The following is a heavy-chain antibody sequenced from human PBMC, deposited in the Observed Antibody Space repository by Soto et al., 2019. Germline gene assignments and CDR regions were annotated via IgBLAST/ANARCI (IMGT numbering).Heavy chain of an antibody. CDR3: ARGKYGDYAADY. Sequence: ESGGGLVQPGGSLRLSCAASGFTFTTYSMNWVRQAPGKGLEWVSYISSSGSTIYYADSVKGRFTISRDNAKNSLYLQMNSLRDEDTAVYYCARGKYGDYAADYWGQGTLVSVSS. V-gene: IGHV3-48*02. D-gene: IGHD4-17*01. CDR1: GFTFTTYS. CDR2: ISSSGSTI. J-gene: IGHJ4*02.